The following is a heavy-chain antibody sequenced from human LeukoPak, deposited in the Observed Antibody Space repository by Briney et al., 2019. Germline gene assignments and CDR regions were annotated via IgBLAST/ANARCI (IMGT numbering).Heavy chain of an antibody. CDR3: ARDYDTAMEN. D-gene: IGHD5-18*01. Sequence: TLSLTCTVSGGSISSGSYYWSWIRQPAGKGLEWIGRIYTSGSTNYNPSLKSRVTISVDTSKNQFSLKLSSVTAADTAVYYCARDYDTAMENWGQGTLVTVSS. CDR2: IYTSGST. J-gene: IGHJ4*02. CDR1: GGSISSGSYY. V-gene: IGHV4-61*02.